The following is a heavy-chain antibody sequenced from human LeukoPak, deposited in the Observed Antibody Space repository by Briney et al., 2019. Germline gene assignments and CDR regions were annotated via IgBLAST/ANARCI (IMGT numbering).Heavy chain of an antibody. CDR3: ARGRRDSWGIVVVPAAMLNY. J-gene: IGHJ4*02. CDR1: GGSFSGYY. CDR2: INHSGST. D-gene: IGHD2-2*01. Sequence: KPSETLSLTCAVYGGSFSGYYWSWIRQPPGKGLEWIGEINHSGSTNYNPSLKSRDTISVDTSKNQFSLKLSSVTAADTAVYYCARGRRDSWGIVVVPAAMLNYWGQGTLVTVSS. V-gene: IGHV4-34*01.